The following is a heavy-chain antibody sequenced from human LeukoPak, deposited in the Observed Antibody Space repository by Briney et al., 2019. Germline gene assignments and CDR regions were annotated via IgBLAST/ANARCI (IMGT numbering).Heavy chain of an antibody. CDR2: IYYSGSS. J-gene: IGHJ6*02. CDR3: ARLTATLMDV. Sequence: SETLSLTCTVSAGSISSSYYYWGWIRQPPGKGLEWIGSIYYSGSSYYNPSLKSRVTISVDTSKNQFSLKLSSVTAADTAVYYCARLTATLMDVWGQGTTVTVSS. CDR1: AGSISSSYYY. V-gene: IGHV4-39*01.